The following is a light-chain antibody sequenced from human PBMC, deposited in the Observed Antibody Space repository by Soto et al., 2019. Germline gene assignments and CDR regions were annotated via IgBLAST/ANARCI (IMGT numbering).Light chain of an antibody. CDR2: DAS. CDR3: QKYNSAPQT. Sequence: MHMYLSVSTLSAKEGDRVTMSCRASQNIFTYFSWYQQKPGKAPKLLIFDASTLQSGVPSRFSGSGSGTDFTLTISSLQPEDVATYYCQKYNSAPQTFGQRTNVDI. CDR1: QNIFTY. V-gene: IGKV1-27*01. J-gene: IGKJ1*01.